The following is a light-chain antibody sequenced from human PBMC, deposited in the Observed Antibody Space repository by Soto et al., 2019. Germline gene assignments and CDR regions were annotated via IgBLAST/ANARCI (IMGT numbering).Light chain of an antibody. CDR2: GNN. V-gene: IGLV1-40*01. J-gene: IGLJ1*01. CDR1: SSNIGAGHD. CDR3: QSYDNSLSGSYV. Sequence: QSVLTQPPSVSGAPGQGVTISCTGSSSNIGAGHDVHWYQQLPGSAPKLLIYGNNNRPSGVPDRFSVAKSGTSASLAITGLQAEDEADYYCQSYDNSLSGSYVFGTGTKVT.